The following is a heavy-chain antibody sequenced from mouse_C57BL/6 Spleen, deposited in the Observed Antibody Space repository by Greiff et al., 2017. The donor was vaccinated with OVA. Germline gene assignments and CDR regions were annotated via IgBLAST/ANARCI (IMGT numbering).Heavy chain of an antibody. V-gene: IGHV3-6*01. Sequence: EVKLLESGPGLVKPSQSLSLTCSVTGYSTTSGYYWNWIRQFPGNKLEWMGYISYDGSNNYNPSLKNRISITRDTSKNQFFLKLNSVTTEDTATYYCARGYYGNYYFDYWGQGTTLTVSS. J-gene: IGHJ2*01. D-gene: IGHD2-1*01. CDR3: ARGYYGNYYFDY. CDR2: ISYDGSN. CDR1: GYSTTSGYY.